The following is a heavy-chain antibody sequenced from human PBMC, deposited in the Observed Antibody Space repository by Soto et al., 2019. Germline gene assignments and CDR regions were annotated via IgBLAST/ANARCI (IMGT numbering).Heavy chain of an antibody. V-gene: IGHV4-31*03. CDR1: GGSISSGGYY. J-gene: IGHJ5*02. CDR3: ARDRSSSWGLAWWRFDP. CDR2: IYYSGST. Sequence: QVQLQESGPGLVKPSQTLSLTCTVSGGSISSGGYYWSWIRQHPGKGLEWIGYIYYSGSTYYNPSLKSRVTISVDTSKNQFSLKLSSVTAADTAVYYCARDRSSSWGLAWWRFDPWGQGTLVTVSS. D-gene: IGHD6-13*01.